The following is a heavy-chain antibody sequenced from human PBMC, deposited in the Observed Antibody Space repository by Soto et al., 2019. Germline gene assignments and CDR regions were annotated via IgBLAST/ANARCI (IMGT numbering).Heavy chain of an antibody. V-gene: IGHV3-23*01. Sequence: EVELLESGGGLVQPGGSLRLSCAASGFIFSSCAMSWVRQAPGKGLEWVSGISGSGGGTFYADSVKGRFTVSRDNSKNTLYLQMNSLRAEDTAVYYCAKWYILTASSYWYFDLWGRGSLVIVSS. D-gene: IGHD1-20*01. CDR3: AKWYILTASSYWYFDL. CDR1: GFIFSSCA. CDR2: ISGSGGGT. J-gene: IGHJ2*01.